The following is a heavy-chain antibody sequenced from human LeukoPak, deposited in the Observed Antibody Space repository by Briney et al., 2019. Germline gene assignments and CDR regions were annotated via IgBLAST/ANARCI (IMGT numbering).Heavy chain of an antibody. V-gene: IGHV3-23*01. J-gene: IGHJ4*02. CDR1: GFTFSTYA. CDR3: ANGGEMYQLPGID. CDR2: ISGSGDST. D-gene: IGHD2-8*01. Sequence: GGSLRLSCAASGFTFSTYAMNWVRQAPGKGLEWVSAISGSGDSTYYADSVKGRFTISRDNSKNTLYLQMNSLRAEDTAVYYCANGGEMYQLPGIDWGQGTLVTVSS.